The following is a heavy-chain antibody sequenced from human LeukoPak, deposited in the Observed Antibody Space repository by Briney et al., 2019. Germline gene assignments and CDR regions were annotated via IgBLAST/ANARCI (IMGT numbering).Heavy chain of an antibody. CDR3: ARASLLRFLEWPTHFDY. J-gene: IGHJ4*02. D-gene: IGHD3-3*01. Sequence: GGSLRLSCAASGFTFSSYAMHWVRQAPGKGLEWVAVISYDGSNKYYAGSVKGRFTISRDNSKNTLYLQMNSLRAEDTAVYYCARASLLRFLEWPTHFDYWGQGTLVTVSS. CDR2: ISYDGSNK. CDR1: GFTFSSYA. V-gene: IGHV3-30-3*01.